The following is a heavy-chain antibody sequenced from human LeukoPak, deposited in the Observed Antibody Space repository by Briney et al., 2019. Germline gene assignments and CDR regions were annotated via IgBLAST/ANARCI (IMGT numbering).Heavy chain of an antibody. Sequence: GGSLRLSCAASGFTFSSYSMNWVRQAPGKGLEWVSSISSSSSYIYYADSVKGRLTISRDNAKNSLYLQMNSLRAEDTAVYYCARDGRGGSPTYYFDCWGQGTLVTVSS. CDR1: GFTFSSYS. CDR2: ISSSSSYI. CDR3: ARDGRGGSPTYYFDC. V-gene: IGHV3-21*01. J-gene: IGHJ4*02. D-gene: IGHD1-26*01.